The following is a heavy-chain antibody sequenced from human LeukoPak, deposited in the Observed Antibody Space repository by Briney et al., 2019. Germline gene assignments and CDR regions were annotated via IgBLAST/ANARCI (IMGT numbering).Heavy chain of an antibody. CDR1: GGSFSGYY. CDR3: ARSLRGIVVVPAAKEDRWFDP. CDR2: INHSGST. D-gene: IGHD2-2*01. V-gene: IGHV4-34*01. Sequence: PSETLSHTCAVYGGSFSGYYWSWIRQPPGKGLEWIGEINHSGSTNYNPSLKSRVTISVDTSKNQFSLKLSSVTAADTAVYYCARSLRGIVVVPAAKEDRWFDPWGQGTLVTVSS. J-gene: IGHJ5*02.